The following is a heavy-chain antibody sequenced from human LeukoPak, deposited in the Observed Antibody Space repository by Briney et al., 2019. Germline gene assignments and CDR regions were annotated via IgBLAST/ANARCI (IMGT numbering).Heavy chain of an antibody. CDR2: ISWNSGSI. CDR1: GFTFDDYA. D-gene: IGHD6-13*01. CDR3: AKDPYSSSWYGYFQH. V-gene: IGHV3-9*01. J-gene: IGHJ1*01. Sequence: GGSLRLSCAASGFTFDDYAMHWVRQAPGKGLEWVSGISWNSGSIGYADSVKGRFTISRDNAKNPLYLQMNSLRAEDTALYYCAKDPYSSSWYGYFQHWGQGTLVTVSS.